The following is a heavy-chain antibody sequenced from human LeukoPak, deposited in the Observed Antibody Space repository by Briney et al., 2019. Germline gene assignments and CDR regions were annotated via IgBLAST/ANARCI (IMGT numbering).Heavy chain of an antibody. Sequence: GGSLRLSXAASGFAVSTNYLSWVRQAPGKGLEWVSVIYSDGSTYYTDSVKGRFTISRDNSKNTLYLQMNSLRPEDTAVYYCARDQRSESYYPWGWFDPWGQGTLVTVSS. CDR3: ARDQRSESYYPWGWFDP. D-gene: IGHD1-26*01. V-gene: IGHV3-66*02. CDR2: IYSDGST. J-gene: IGHJ5*02. CDR1: GFAVSTNY.